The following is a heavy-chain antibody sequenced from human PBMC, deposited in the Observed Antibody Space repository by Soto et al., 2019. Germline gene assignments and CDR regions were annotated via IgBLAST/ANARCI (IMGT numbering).Heavy chain of an antibody. Sequence: SETLSLTCGVYGVPFSGYYWSWIRQSPGKGLEWIGEINHSGNTNYNPSLRSRVAMLVDTSKNQFSLSLSSVTAADTAVYYCANLIVFHSSYYHDYWGHGTMVT. J-gene: IGHJ4*01. CDR1: GVPFSGYY. CDR3: ANLIVFHSSYYHDY. CDR2: INHSGNT. D-gene: IGHD1-26*01. V-gene: IGHV4-34*01.